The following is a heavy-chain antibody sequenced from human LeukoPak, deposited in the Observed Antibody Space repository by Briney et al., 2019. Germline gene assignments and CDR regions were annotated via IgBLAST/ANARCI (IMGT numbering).Heavy chain of an antibody. Sequence: SVKVSCKASGGSFSSYAISWVRQAPGQGLEWMGGIIPIFGTANYAQKFQGRVTMTRDTSTSTVYMELSSLRSEDTAVYYCARNYYGDYVAYYWGQGTLITVSS. J-gene: IGHJ4*02. CDR3: ARNYYGDYVAYY. CDR2: IIPIFGTA. D-gene: IGHD4-17*01. V-gene: IGHV1-69*05. CDR1: GGSFSSYA.